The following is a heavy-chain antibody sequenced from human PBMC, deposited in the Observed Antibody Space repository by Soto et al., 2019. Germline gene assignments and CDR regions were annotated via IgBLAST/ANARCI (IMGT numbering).Heavy chain of an antibody. D-gene: IGHD2-15*01. V-gene: IGHV4-31*03. J-gene: IGHJ3*02. CDR1: GCSISSGGYY. CDR3: ARGKGCSGGSCARVYDAFDI. CDR2: IYYSGST. Sequence: PSETLSLTCTVSGCSISSGGYYWSWILQHPGKGLEWIGYIYYSGSTYYNPSLKSRVTISVDTSKNQFSLKLSSVTAADTAVYYCARGKGCSGGSCARVYDAFDIWGQGTMVTVSS.